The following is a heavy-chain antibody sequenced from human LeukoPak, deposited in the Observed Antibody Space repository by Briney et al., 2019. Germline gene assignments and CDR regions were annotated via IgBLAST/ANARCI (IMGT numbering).Heavy chain of an antibody. J-gene: IGHJ6*02. V-gene: IGHV1-69*04. D-gene: IGHD3-10*01. CDR2: IIPILGIA. Sequence: ASVKVSCKASGGTFSSYAISWVRQAPGQGLEWMGRIIPILGIANYAQKFQGRVTITADKSTSTAYMELSSLRSKDTAVYYCARDRLGNYYGSGRPYHYGMDVWGQGTTVTVSS. CDR1: GGTFSSYA. CDR3: ARDRLGNYYGSGRPYHYGMDV.